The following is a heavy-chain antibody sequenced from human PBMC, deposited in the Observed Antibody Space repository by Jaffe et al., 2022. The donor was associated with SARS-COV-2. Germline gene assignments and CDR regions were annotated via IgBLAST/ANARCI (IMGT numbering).Heavy chain of an antibody. V-gene: IGHV4-39*01. D-gene: IGHD3-22*01. Sequence: QLQLQESGPGLVKPSETLSLTCTVSGGSISSSSYYWGWIRQPPGKGLEWIGSIYYSGSTYYNPSLKSRVTISVDTSKNQFSLKLSSVTAADTAVYYCARQGPNDSSGYYYVFDRFLFDYWGQGTLVTVSS. CDR1: GGSISSSSYY. J-gene: IGHJ4*02. CDR2: IYYSGST. CDR3: ARQGPNDSSGYYYVFDRFLFDY.